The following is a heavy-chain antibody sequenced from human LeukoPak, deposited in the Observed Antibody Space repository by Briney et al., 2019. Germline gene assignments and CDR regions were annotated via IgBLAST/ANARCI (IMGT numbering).Heavy chain of an antibody. D-gene: IGHD2-2*01. V-gene: IGHV3-73*01. CDR1: GFTFSGSA. J-gene: IGHJ6*03. CDR3: TRHQFGCSSTSCYYYYYMDV. Sequence: PGGSLRLSCAASGFTFSGSAMHWVRQASGKGLEWVGRIRSKANSYATAYAASVKGRFTISRDDSKNTAYLQMNSLKTEDTAVYYCTRHQFGCSSTSCYYYYYMDVWGKGTTVTVSS. CDR2: IRSKANSYAT.